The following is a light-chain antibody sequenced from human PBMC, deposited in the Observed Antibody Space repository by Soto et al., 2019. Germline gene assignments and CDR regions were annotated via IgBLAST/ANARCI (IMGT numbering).Light chain of an antibody. CDR3: QQYNNWPPEIT. CDR2: GAS. V-gene: IGKV3-15*01. Sequence: EIVLTQSPATLSSFPGDRVTLSCRASQYINTRLAWYQHRPGQAPRLLISGASTRAAGISDRFRGSGSGTEFTLTISSLQSEDFAVYYCQQYNNWPPEITFGQGTRLEIK. J-gene: IGKJ5*01. CDR1: QYINTR.